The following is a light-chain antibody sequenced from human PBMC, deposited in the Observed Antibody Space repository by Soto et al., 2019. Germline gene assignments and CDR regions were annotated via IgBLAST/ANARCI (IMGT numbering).Light chain of an antibody. CDR3: QQRSNWNT. J-gene: IGKJ5*01. CDR1: QSVSSY. Sequence: EIVLTQSPGTLSLSPGERATLSCRASQSVSSYLAWYQQKPGQAPRLLIYDASNRATGIPARFSGSGSGTDFTLTISSLEPEDFAVYYCQQRSNWNTFGHGTRLEIK. CDR2: DAS. V-gene: IGKV3-11*01.